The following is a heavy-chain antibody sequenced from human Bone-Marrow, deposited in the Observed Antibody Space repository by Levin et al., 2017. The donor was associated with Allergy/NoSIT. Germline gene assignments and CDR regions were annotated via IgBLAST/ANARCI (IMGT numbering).Heavy chain of an antibody. D-gene: IGHD2/OR15-2a*01. CDR3: AKEFFDSPMAYWFFDL. CDR1: GITFSRHG. Sequence: LSLTCAASGITFSRHGMHWVRQAPGEGLEWVAVISYEGSAQYYAESVRGRFTISRDNSKNTLYLQMNTLRVEDTAMYYCAKEFFDSPMAYWFFDLWGRGTLVTVSS. V-gene: IGHV3-30*18. CDR2: ISYEGSAQ. J-gene: IGHJ2*01.